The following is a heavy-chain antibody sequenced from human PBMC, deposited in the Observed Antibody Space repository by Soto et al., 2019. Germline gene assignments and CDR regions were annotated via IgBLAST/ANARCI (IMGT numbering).Heavy chain of an antibody. CDR1: VVAFSSYA. J-gene: IGHJ4*02. V-gene: IGHV1-69*01. Sequence: SGQFSFKACVVAFSSYAIIGVLHSPGQGLEWICGIIPMFVTPHYAEKFQDRVTITADESTGTAYLELSSLTSEDTSVYYCATSEGRDGYSFDYRGPGTLVNGS. CDR3: ATSEGRDGYSFDY. CDR2: IIPMFVTP. D-gene: IGHD5-12*01.